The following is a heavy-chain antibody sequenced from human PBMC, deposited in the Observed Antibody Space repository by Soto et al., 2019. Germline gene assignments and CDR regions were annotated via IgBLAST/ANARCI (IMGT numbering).Heavy chain of an antibody. CDR1: GGTVSSYA. J-gene: IGHJ3*02. Sequence: HGGCLRLACAACGGTVSSYAMNGVRQDPGKGLEWVAVISYDGSNKYYADSGKGRFTISRDNSKNTLYLQMNSLRAEDTAVYYCARGRAYCSGGSCSHLESRNAFDIWGQGTMVTVSS. D-gene: IGHD2-15*01. V-gene: IGHV3-30-3*01. CDR3: ARGRAYCSGGSCSHLESRNAFDI. CDR2: ISYDGSNK.